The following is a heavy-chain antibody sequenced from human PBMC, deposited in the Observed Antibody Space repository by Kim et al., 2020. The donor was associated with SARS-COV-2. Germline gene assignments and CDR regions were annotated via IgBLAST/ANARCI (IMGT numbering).Heavy chain of an antibody. J-gene: IGHJ5*01. CDR2: IYWDDDK. V-gene: IGHV2-5*02. CDR1: GFSLSSTTES. Sequence: SGPTLVNPTHTLTLTCTFSGFSLSSTTESVGWIRQSPGKALEWLALIYWDDDKIYSPSLRTRLTITKDTSKNQVVLSMTNMDPVDTGTYYCAHSRLKRFD. CDR3: AHSRLKRFD.